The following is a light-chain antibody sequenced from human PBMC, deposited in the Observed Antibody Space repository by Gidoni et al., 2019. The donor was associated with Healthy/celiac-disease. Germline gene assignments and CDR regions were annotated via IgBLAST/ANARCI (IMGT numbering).Light chain of an antibody. Sequence: DIVLTQSSGTLSLSPGERATLSCRASQSVRSSYLAWYQQKPGQAPRLLIYGASSRATGIPDFTLTISRLEPEDFAVYYCQQYGSSPQYTFGQGTKLEIK. CDR2: GAS. J-gene: IGKJ2*01. CDR3: QQYGSSPQYT. CDR1: QSVRSSY. V-gene: IGKV3-20*01.